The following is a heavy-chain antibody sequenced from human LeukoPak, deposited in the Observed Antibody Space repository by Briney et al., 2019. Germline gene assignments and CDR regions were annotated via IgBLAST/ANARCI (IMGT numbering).Heavy chain of an antibody. CDR1: GGSISSGDYY. V-gene: IGHV4-30-4*08. D-gene: IGHD2-2*02. J-gene: IGHJ4*02. CDR2: IYYSGST. CDR3: ARVSLYNYFDY. Sequence: SQTLFLTCTVSGGSISSGDYYWSWIRQPPGKGLEWIGYIYYSGSTNYNPSLKSRVTISVDTSKNQFSLKLSSVTAADTAVYYCARVSLYNYFDYWGQGTLVTVSS.